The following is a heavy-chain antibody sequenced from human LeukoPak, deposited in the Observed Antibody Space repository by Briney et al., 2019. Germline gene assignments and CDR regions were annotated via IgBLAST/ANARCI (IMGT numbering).Heavy chain of an antibody. J-gene: IGHJ4*02. Sequence: SETLSLTCTVSGGSISSSTYYLGWFRQPPGTGLEWIGSLSYRGDTYYNPSLRSRLTISVDTSESHFSLNLTSLAAADTAVYYCARQVYSGGWYGPFDYWGQGTLVTVSS. V-gene: IGHV4-39*01. CDR3: ARQVYSGGWYGPFDY. CDR1: GGSISSSTYY. CDR2: LSYRGDT. D-gene: IGHD6-19*01.